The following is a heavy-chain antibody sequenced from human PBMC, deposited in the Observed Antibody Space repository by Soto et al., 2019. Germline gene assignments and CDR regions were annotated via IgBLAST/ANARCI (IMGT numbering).Heavy chain of an antibody. CDR2: IIPNLDIT. V-gene: IGHV1-69*02. J-gene: IGHJ4*02. CDR1: GGTFSSYP. Sequence: QVQLVQSGAEVKKPGSSVKVSCKASGGTFSSYPISWVRQAPGQGLEWMGRIIPNLDITDYAQRFQGRVTITADKSTSTAYMELSSLSSDDTAVYYCERPTSTGTTSGYYFDYWGQGTLVTVSS. CDR3: ERPTSTGTTSGYYFDY. D-gene: IGHD1-7*01.